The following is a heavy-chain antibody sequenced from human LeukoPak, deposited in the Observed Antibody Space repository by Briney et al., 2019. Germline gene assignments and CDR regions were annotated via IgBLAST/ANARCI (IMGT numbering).Heavy chain of an antibody. CDR1: GFTFSSYE. CDR2: ISSSGSTI. J-gene: IGHJ4*02. CDR3: ARASAADAFDY. V-gene: IGHV3-48*03. D-gene: IGHD6-13*01. Sequence: GGSLRLSCAASGFTFSSYEMNWVRQAPGKGLEWVSYISSSGSTIYYADSVKGRFTISRDNAKNSLYLQMNSLRAEDTAVYYCARASAADAFDYWGQGTLVTVSS.